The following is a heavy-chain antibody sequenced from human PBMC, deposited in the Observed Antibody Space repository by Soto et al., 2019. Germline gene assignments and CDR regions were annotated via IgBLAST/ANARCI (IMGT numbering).Heavy chain of an antibody. CDR3: ASNSGSYPNEIDY. J-gene: IGHJ4*02. Sequence: ASVKISCKASGYTFTSYYMHWVRQAPGQGLEWMGIMSPGGSTSYAQKFQGRVTMTRDTSTSKVYMELSSLRSEDTAVYYCASNSGSYPNEIDYWGQGTLVTVSS. V-gene: IGHV1-46*03. CDR1: GYTFTSYY. D-gene: IGHD1-26*01. CDR2: MSPGGST.